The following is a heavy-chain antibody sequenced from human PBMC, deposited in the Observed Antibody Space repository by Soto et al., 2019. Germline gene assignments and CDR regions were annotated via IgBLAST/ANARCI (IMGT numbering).Heavy chain of an antibody. CDR1: GGSFSGYY. CDR3: ARGRTYFDY. V-gene: IGHV4-34*01. Sequence: SSETLSLTCAVHGGSFSGYYWSWIRQPPGKGLEWIGEINHSGSTNYNPSLKSRVTISVDTSKNQFSLKLSSVTAADTAVYYCARGRTYFDYWGQGTLVTVSS. CDR2: INHSGST. J-gene: IGHJ4*02.